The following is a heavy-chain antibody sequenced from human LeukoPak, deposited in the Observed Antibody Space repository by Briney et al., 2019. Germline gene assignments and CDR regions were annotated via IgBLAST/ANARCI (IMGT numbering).Heavy chain of an antibody. D-gene: IGHD3-22*01. CDR3: ARRDYYDSSGYYYAYYFDY. CDR1: GGSFSGYY. J-gene: IGHJ4*02. CDR2: INHSGST. Sequence: SETLSLTCAVYGGSFSGYYWSWIRQPPGKGLEWIGEINHSGSTNYNPSLKSRVTISVDTSKNQFSLKLSSVTAADTAVYYCARRDYYDSSGYYYAYYFDYWGQGTLVTVSS. V-gene: IGHV4-34*01.